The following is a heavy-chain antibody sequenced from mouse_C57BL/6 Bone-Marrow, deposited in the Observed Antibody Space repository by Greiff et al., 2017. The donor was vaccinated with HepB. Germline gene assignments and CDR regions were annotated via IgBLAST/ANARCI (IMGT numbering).Heavy chain of an antibody. CDR1: GYTFTSYG. D-gene: IGHD2-1*01. J-gene: IGHJ4*01. CDR3: ARHYGNYQWYAMDY. CDR2: IYPRSGNT. Sequence: VHLVESGAELARPGASVKLSCKASGYTFTSYGISWVKQRTGQGLEWIGEIYPRSGNTYYNETVKGKAPLTADKSSSTAYMELRSLTSEDSAVYFCARHYGNYQWYAMDYWGQGTSVTVSS. V-gene: IGHV1-81*01.